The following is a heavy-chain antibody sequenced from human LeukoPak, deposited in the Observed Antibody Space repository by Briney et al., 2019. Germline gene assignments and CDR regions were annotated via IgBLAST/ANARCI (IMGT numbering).Heavy chain of an antibody. V-gene: IGHV5-51*01. D-gene: IGHD3-10*01. CDR2: IYPGDSDN. CDR1: GYSFTSYW. J-gene: IGHJ3*02. CDR3: ARHPGSGDAFDI. Sequence: GGSLKISCKGSGYSFTSYWIGWLRQMPGKGLEWMGIIYPGDSDNRYSPSFQGQVTISAAKSISTAYLKWSSLKASDTAMYYCARHPGSGDAFDIWGQGTMVTVSS.